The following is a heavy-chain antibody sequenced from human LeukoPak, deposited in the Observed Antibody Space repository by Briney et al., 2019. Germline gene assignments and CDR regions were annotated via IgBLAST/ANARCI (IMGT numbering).Heavy chain of an antibody. CDR2: LGRSGEYK. CDR1: GFSFTDYS. J-gene: IGHJ6*02. V-gene: IGHV3-23*01. D-gene: IGHD2-2*01. CDR3: VKDRPCETCMPMDA. Sequence: GGSLRLSCAASGFSFTDYSMIWVGQAPGKGLEWVAGLGRSGEYKYYADSVKGRFTISRDNSKDTVSLQMNSLRAEDSAIYFCVKDRPCETCMPMDAWGQGTTVTVSS.